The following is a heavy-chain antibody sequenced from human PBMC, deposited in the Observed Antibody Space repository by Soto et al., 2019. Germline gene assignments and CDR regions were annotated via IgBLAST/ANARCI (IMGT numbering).Heavy chain of an antibody. V-gene: IGHV4-31*03. CDR2: IYYSGSR. J-gene: IGHJ4*02. Sequence: SETLSLTCSVSGGSINTVGYYWTWIRQQPGKGLEWIGYIYYSGSRDYNPSLKSRVSMSVDASKNQFSLNLTSVTAADTAVYYCARWEFGGIVNWGQGTLVTVSS. CDR3: ARWEFGGIVN. CDR1: GGSINTVGYY. D-gene: IGHD1-26*01.